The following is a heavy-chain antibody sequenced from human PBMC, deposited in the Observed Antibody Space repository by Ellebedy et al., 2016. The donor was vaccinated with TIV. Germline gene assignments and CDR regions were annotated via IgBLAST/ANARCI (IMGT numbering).Heavy chain of an antibody. J-gene: IGHJ5*02. CDR2: ISGLNGKT. D-gene: IGHD6-19*01. Sequence: AASVKVSCKTSGYTFTSYGVRWVRQAPGQGLEWMGWISGLNGKTNYARTVQGRVTLTTDTAARTVYMELTSLRSDDTAVYYCARDNTVGGTNWFDPWGQGTLVIVSS. CDR3: ARDNTVGGTNWFDP. V-gene: IGHV1-18*01. CDR1: GYTFTSYG.